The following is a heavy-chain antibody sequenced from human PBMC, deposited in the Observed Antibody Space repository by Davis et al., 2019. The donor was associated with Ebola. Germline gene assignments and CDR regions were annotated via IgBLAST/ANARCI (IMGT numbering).Heavy chain of an antibody. CDR2: ISSSSSYI. Sequence: GESLKISCSASGFTFSSYAMHWVRQAPGKGLEWVSSISSSSSYIYYADSVKGRFTISRDNAKNSLYLQMNSLRAEDTAVYYCARSDQWGQGTLVTVSS. D-gene: IGHD2-21*01. CDR1: GFTFSSYA. J-gene: IGHJ4*02. CDR3: ARSDQ. V-gene: IGHV3-21*01.